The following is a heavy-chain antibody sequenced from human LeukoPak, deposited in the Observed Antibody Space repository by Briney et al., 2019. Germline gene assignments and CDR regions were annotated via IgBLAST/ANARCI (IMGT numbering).Heavy chain of an antibody. Sequence: GGSLRLSCAASGFTFSSYGMHWVRQAPGKGLVWVAVISYDGSNKYYADSVKGRFTISRDNSKNTLYLQMNSLRAEDTAVYYCAKATTQWELEGYFDYWGQGTLVTVSS. CDR3: AKATTQWELEGYFDY. CDR1: GFTFSSYG. CDR2: ISYDGSNK. V-gene: IGHV3-30*18. J-gene: IGHJ4*02. D-gene: IGHD1-26*01.